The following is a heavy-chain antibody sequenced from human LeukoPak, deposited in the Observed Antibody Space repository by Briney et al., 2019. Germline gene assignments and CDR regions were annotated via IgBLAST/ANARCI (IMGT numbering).Heavy chain of an antibody. CDR1: GFTFSSYG. J-gene: IGHJ3*02. V-gene: IGHV3-30*18. Sequence: GGSLRLSCAASGFTFSSYGMHWVRQAPGKGLEWVAVISYDGSNKYYADSVKGRFTISRDNSKNTLYLQMNSLRAEDTAVYYCAKDLAPYNWNDPTDAFDIWGQGTMVTVSS. CDR2: ISYDGSNK. CDR3: AKDLAPYNWNDPTDAFDI. D-gene: IGHD1-1*01.